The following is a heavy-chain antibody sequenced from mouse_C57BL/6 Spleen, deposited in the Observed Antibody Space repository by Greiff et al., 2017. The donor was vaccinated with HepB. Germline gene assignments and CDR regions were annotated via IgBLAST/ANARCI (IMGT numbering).Heavy chain of an antibody. CDR2: IYPGGGYT. CDR3: ARDDYDGFAY. Sequence: VQLQESGAELVRPGPSVKMSCKASGYTFTNYWIGWAKQRPGHGLEWIGDIYPGGGYTNYNEKFKGKATLTADKSSSTAYMQFSSLTSEDSAIYYCARDDYDGFAYWGQGTLVTVSA. J-gene: IGHJ3*01. D-gene: IGHD2-4*01. CDR1: GYTFTNYW. V-gene: IGHV1-63*01.